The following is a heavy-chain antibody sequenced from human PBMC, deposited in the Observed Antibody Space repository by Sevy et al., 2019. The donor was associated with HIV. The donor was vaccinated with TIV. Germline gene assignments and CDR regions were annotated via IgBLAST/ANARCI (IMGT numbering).Heavy chain of an antibody. Sequence: GESLKISCKGSGYSFTSYWIGWVRQMPGKGLEWMGMIYPGDSDTRYSPSFQGQVTISADKSISTAYLQWSSLKASDTAMYYCARRPVVGATADAFDIWGQGTMVTVSS. J-gene: IGHJ3*02. D-gene: IGHD1-26*01. CDR1: GYSFTSYW. CDR3: ARRPVVGATADAFDI. CDR2: IYPGDSDT. V-gene: IGHV5-51*01.